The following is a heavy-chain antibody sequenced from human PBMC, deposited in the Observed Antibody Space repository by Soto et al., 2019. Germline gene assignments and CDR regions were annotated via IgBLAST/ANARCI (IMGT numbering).Heavy chain of an antibody. CDR2: IIPIFGTA. CDR3: ASPSYYDFWSGYRVTESYGMDV. CDR1: GGSFGSYA. D-gene: IGHD3-3*01. J-gene: IGHJ6*02. Sequence: GASVKVSCKASGGSFGSYAISWVRQAPGQGLEWMGGIIPIFGTANYAQKFQGRVTITADESTSTAYMELSSLRSEDTAVYYCASPSYYDFWSGYRVTESYGMDVWGQGTTVTVSS. V-gene: IGHV1-69*13.